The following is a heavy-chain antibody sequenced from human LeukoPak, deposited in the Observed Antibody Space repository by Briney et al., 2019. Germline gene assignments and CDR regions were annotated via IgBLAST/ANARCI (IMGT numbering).Heavy chain of an antibody. V-gene: IGHV3-23*01. CDR1: GFTFSSYA. J-gene: IGHJ6*02. D-gene: IGHD6-19*01. CDR3: AKFGWYGNYYGMDV. Sequence: PGGSLRLSCAASGFTFSSYAMSWVRQAPGKGLEWVSAISGSGGSTYYADSVKGRFTISRDNSKNTLYLQMNSLRAEDTAVYYCAKFGWYGNYYGMDVWGQGTTVTVSS. CDR2: ISGSGGST.